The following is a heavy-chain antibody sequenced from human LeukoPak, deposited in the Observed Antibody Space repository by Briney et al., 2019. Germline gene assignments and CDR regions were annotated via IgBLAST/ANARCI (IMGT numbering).Heavy chain of an antibody. CDR3: ARDLGSGSYSPRYYGMDV. V-gene: IGHV3-66*01. D-gene: IGHD3-10*01. CDR1: GFTVSSNY. Sequence: GGSLRLSCAASGFTVSSNYMSWVRQAPGKGLEWVSVIYSGGSTYYADSVKGRFTISRDNSKNTLYLQMNSLRAEDTAVYYCARDLGSGSYSPRYYGMDVWGQGTTVTVSS. J-gene: IGHJ6*02. CDR2: IYSGGST.